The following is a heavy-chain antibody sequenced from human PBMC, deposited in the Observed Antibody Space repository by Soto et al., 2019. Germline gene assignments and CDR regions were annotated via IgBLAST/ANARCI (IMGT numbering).Heavy chain of an antibody. V-gene: IGHV4-4*07. Sequence: QVQLQESGPGLVKPSETLSLTCTVSGGSMRSYYWNWIRQPAGEGLEWIGRIYARGSTKYNPSLESRVTMFVDVSQNQFSLRLTSVTAPDTAVYYCAGIGEEIYYGMDVWGQGTTVTVSS. J-gene: IGHJ6*02. CDR2: IYARGST. CDR1: GGSMRSYY. CDR3: AGIGEEIYYGMDV. D-gene: IGHD3-3*01.